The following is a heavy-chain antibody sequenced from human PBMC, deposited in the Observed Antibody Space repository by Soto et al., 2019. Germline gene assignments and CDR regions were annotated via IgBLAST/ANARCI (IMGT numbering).Heavy chain of an antibody. CDR3: ARGRHVVVVTAALDY. CDR1: GDTFTDYY. D-gene: IGHD2-21*02. Sequence: QVQLMQSGAEVKKPGASVKVSCKASGDTFTDYYIHWVRQAPAQVLEWMGTVNPSGGHTTYAQHFVGRVTMTRDTSTSTLYMDLTSLTSEDTAVYYCARGRHVVVVTAALDYWGQGTLVTVSS. J-gene: IGHJ4*02. CDR2: VNPSGGHT. V-gene: IGHV1-46*01.